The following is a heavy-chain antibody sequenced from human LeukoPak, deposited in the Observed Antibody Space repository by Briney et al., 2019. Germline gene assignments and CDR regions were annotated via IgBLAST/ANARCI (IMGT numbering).Heavy chain of an antibody. Sequence: SVKVSCKASGGTFSSYAISWVRQAPGQGLEWMGRIIPILGIANYAQKFQGRVTITADKSTSTAYMELSSLRSEDTAVYYCARDPSSSPGGRPYWGQGTLVTVSS. J-gene: IGHJ4*02. CDR3: ARDPSSSPGGRPY. D-gene: IGHD6-6*01. V-gene: IGHV1-69*04. CDR2: IIPILGIA. CDR1: GGTFSSYA.